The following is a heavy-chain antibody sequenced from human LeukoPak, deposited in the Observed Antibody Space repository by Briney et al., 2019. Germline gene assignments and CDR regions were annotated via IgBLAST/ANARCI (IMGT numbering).Heavy chain of an antibody. CDR2: IGSSSSYI. Sequence: GGSLRLSCAASGFTFSRYSMIWVRQAPGKGLEWVSSIGSSSSYIDYADSVEGRFTISRDNAKNSLYLQMNSLRAEDTAVYYCATTLALVFPPPFDYWGQGTLVTVSS. CDR1: GFTFSRYS. V-gene: IGHV3-21*01. D-gene: IGHD2-21*01. CDR3: ATTLALVFPPPFDY. J-gene: IGHJ4*02.